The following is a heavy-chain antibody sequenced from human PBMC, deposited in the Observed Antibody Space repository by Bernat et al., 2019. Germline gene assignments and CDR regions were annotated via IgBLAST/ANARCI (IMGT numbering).Heavy chain of an antibody. J-gene: IGHJ6*02. CDR2: ISYDGSNK. Sequence: QVQLVESGGGVVQPGRSLRLSCAASGFTFSSYAMHWVRQAPGKGLEWVAFISYDGSNKYYADSVKGRFTISRDNSKNTLYLQMNSLRAEDTAVYYWAREAPYSSSWYKDYYYGMDVWGQGTTVTVSS. CDR1: GFTFSSYA. D-gene: IGHD6-13*01. CDR3: AREAPYSSSWYKDYYYGMDV. V-gene: IGHV3-30-3*01.